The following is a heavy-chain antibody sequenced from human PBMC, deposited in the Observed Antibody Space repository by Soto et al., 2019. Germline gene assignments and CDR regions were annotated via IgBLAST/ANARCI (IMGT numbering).Heavy chain of an antibody. CDR2: IKQDGSEK. D-gene: IGHD6-19*01. CDR1: GFTFSSYW. CDR3: ARPRIAVAGCFDY. V-gene: IGHV3-7*01. J-gene: IGHJ4*02. Sequence: EVQLVESGGGLVQPGGSLRLSCAASGFTFSSYWMSWVRQAPGQGLEWVDNIKQDGSEKYYVDSVKGRFTISRDNAKNSLYVQMNSLSAGDTAVYYCARPRIAVAGCFDYWGQGTLVTVSS.